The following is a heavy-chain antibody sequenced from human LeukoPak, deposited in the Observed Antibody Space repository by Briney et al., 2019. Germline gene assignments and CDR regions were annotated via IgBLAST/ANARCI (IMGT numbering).Heavy chain of an antibody. CDR3: AKDYSHLWFGELSH. V-gene: IGHV3-30*02. CDR1: GFTFSSYG. CDR2: IRYDGSNK. D-gene: IGHD3-10*01. J-gene: IGHJ4*02. Sequence: GGSLRLSYAAFGFTFSSYGMHWVRQAPGKGLEWVTFIRYDGSNKYYADSVKGRFTISRDNSKNTLYLQMNSLRAEDTAVYYCAKDYSHLWFGELSHWGQGTLVTVSS.